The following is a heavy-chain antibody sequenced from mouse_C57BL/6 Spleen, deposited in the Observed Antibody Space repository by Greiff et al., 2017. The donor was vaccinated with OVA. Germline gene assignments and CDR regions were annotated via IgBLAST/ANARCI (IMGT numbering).Heavy chain of an antibody. CDR1: GYTFTSYW. Sequence: QVQLQQPGAELVKPGASVKLSCKASGYTFTSYWMHWVKQRPGRGLEWIGRIDPNSGGTKYNEKFKSKATLTVDKPSSTAYMELSSLTSEDSAVYYCERRPGDSSGYWFDYWGQGTLVTVSA. V-gene: IGHV1-72*01. J-gene: IGHJ3*01. D-gene: IGHD3-2*02. CDR3: ERRPGDSSGYWFDY. CDR2: IDPNSGGT.